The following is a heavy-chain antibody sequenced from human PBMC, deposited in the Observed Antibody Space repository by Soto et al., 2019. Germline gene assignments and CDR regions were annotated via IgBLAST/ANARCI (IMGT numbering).Heavy chain of an antibody. V-gene: IGHV4-59*01. CDR2: IYYSGST. CDR3: ARVWGGAFDF. J-gene: IGHJ3*01. CDR1: DGSISSYY. Sequence: QVQLQESGPGLVKPSETLSLTCTVSDGSISSYYWSWIRQPPGKGLEWIGYIYYSGSTNYNPSLKGRVTISVDTSKNQFSLKLSSVTAADTAVYYCARVWGGAFDFWGQGTMVTVSS. D-gene: IGHD3-10*01.